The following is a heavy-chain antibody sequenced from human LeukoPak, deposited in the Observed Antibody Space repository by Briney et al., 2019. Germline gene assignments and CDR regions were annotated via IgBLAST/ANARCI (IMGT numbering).Heavy chain of an antibody. J-gene: IGHJ4*02. D-gene: IGHD3-10*01. CDR2: IYTSGST. Sequence: SETLSLTCTVSGGSISSSSYYWGWIRQPAGKGLEWIGRIYTSGSTNYNPSLKSRVTMSVDTSKNQFSLKLSSVTAADTAVYYCAREGSNFDYWGQGTLVTVSS. CDR1: GGSISSSSYY. V-gene: IGHV4-61*02. CDR3: AREGSNFDY.